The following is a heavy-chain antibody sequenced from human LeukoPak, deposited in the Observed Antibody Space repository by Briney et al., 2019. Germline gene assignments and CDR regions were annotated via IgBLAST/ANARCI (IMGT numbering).Heavy chain of an antibody. CDR2: IYTSGST. J-gene: IGHJ6*03. CDR3: ARGVGRDCSGGSCYILGYYYYYMDV. CDR1: GGSITSGSYH. V-gene: IGHV4-61*02. Sequence: SETLSLTCTVSGGSITSGSYHWTWIRQPAGKGLEWIGRIYTSGSTNYNPSLKSRVTISVDTSKNQFSLKLSSVTAADTAVYYCARGVGRDCSGGSCYILGYYYYYMDVWGKGTTVTISS. D-gene: IGHD2-15*01.